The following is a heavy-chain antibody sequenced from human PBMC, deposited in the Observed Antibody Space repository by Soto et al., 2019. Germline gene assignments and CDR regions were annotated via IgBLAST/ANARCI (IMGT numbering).Heavy chain of an antibody. D-gene: IGHD2-21*02. V-gene: IGHV4-39*01. CDR2: IYHSGRT. J-gene: IGHJ4*02. CDR3: ATQRKTVVTQAYFDY. Sequence: SETLSLTCIVSGESISSSSYYWGWIRQPPGKGLEWIGSIYHSGRTYYNPSLKSRVSISIDTSKNQFSLKLSSVTAAETALYYCATQRKTVVTQAYFDYWGQGALVTVSS. CDR1: GESISSSSYY.